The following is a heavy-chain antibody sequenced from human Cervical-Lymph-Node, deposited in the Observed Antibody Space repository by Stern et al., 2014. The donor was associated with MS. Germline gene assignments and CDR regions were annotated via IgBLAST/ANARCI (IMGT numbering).Heavy chain of an antibody. D-gene: IGHD2-15*01. CDR2: INPSGGST. CDR1: GYTFTYYH. J-gene: IGHJ5*02. Sequence: QVQLVQSGAEVKKPGASVNVSCKASGYTFTYYHIHWVRQAPGQGLEWMAMINPSGGSTTYGQKFHGRLTVTRDTSTSTVYMELRSLRSDDTALYYCARDMVDADKWFDPWGQGTLVTVSS. CDR3: ARDMVDADKWFDP. V-gene: IGHV1-46*01.